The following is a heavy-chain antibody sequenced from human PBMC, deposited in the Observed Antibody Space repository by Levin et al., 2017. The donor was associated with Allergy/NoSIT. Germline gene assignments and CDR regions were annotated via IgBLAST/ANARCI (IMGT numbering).Heavy chain of an antibody. D-gene: IGHD3-10*01. V-gene: IGHV4-61*01. CDR2: FDYSGAT. J-gene: IGHJ4*02. Sequence: SETLSLTCTVSGASVTSATYYWNWIRQSPGRGLEWIGYFDYSGATKYNPSLQSRVTISVDTSNNQFSLSLTSVTTADTAVYYCARCLRVGSVPTHFDFWGQGTLVTVSS. CDR3: ARCLRVGSVPTHFDF. CDR1: GASVTSATYY.